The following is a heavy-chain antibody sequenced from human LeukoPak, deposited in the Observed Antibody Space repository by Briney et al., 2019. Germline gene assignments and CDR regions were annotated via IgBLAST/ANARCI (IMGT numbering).Heavy chain of an antibody. CDR3: ARRGVSGELDY. Sequence: PSETLSLTCTVSGYTISSGYYWGWIRQPPGKGLEWIGRISLSGSTYYNPSLKSRVAISVDTSKNQFYLKLSSVTAADTAVYYSARRGVSGELDYWGQGTLVTVS. CDR2: ISLSGST. V-gene: IGHV4-38-2*02. D-gene: IGHD1-26*01. J-gene: IGHJ4*02. CDR1: GYTISSGYY.